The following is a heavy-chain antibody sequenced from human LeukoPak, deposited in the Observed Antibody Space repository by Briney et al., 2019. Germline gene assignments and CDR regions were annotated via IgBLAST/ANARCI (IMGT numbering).Heavy chain of an antibody. CDR3: ARDALDI. Sequence: PSETLSLTCTVSGGSISSSRYYWGWIRQPPGKGLEWIGSLYYSGTTYYNPSLNSRVTISVDTSKNQFSLNLSSVTAADTAVYYCARDALDIWGQGTMVTVSS. V-gene: IGHV4-39*01. CDR1: GGSISSSRYY. CDR2: LYYSGTT. J-gene: IGHJ3*02.